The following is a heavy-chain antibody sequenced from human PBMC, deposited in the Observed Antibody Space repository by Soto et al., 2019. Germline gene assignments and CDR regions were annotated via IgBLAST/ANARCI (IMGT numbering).Heavy chain of an antibody. CDR2: ISSSSSTI. J-gene: IGHJ4*02. CDR3: ARDDIAAAGSPFDY. D-gene: IGHD6-13*01. V-gene: IGHV3-48*02. CDR1: GFTFSSYS. Sequence: EVQLVESGGGLVQPGGSLRLSCAASGFTFSSYSMNWDRQAPGKGLEWVSYISSSSSTIYYADSVKGRFTISRDNAKNSLYLQMNSLRDEDTAVYYCARDDIAAAGSPFDYWGQGTLVTVSS.